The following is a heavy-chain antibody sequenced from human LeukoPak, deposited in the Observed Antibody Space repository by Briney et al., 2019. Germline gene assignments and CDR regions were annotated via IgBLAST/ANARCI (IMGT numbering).Heavy chain of an antibody. D-gene: IGHD4-17*01. CDR1: GFTFSDYY. V-gene: IGHV3-11*01. J-gene: IGHJ4*02. CDR3: ARGRWTTVTLFDY. Sequence: GGSLRLSCAASGFTFSDYYMSWIRQAPGKGLEWVSYISSSGRTIYYADSVKGRFTISRDNAKNSLYLQMNSLRAEDTAVYYCARGRWTTVTLFDYWGQGTLVTVSS. CDR2: ISSSGRTI.